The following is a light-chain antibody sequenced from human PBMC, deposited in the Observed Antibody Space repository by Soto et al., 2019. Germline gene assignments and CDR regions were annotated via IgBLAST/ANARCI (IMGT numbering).Light chain of an antibody. J-gene: IGLJ1*01. CDR3: SSYTSSSTLLYV. CDR1: SSDVGGYNY. CDR2: EVS. Sequence: QSALTQPPSVSGSPGQSITISCTGTSSDVGGYNYVSWYQQHPGKAPKLMIYEVSNRPSGVSNRFSGSKSGNTASLTISGLQAEDEADYYCSSYTSSSTLLYVFGTGTKVTVL. V-gene: IGLV2-14*01.